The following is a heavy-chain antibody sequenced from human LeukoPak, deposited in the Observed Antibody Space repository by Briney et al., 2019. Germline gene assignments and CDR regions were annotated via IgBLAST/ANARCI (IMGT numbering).Heavy chain of an antibody. Sequence: SETLSLTCAASGYSISSGYYWGWIRQPPGKGLEWIGSIYHSGSTYYNPSLKSRVTISVDTSKNQFSLKLSSVTVADTAVYYCAGGASYYYYYYMDVWGKGTTVTVSS. D-gene: IGHD3-16*01. V-gene: IGHV4-38-2*01. CDR1: GYSISSGYY. CDR3: AGGASYYYYYYMDV. J-gene: IGHJ6*03. CDR2: IYHSGST.